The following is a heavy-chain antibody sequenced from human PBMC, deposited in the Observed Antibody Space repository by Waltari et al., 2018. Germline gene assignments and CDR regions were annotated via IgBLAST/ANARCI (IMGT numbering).Heavy chain of an antibody. D-gene: IGHD3-22*01. Sequence: EVQLVESGGGLVQPGGSLRLSCAASGFTFGTYEMTWVRQAPGKGLEWLPYISSGGSTIFYADSVRGRFTVSRDNAKNSLYLQLNSLRAEDTAVYYCARDARYDSEWGYWGQGTLVSVSS. CDR3: ARDARYDSEWGY. CDR1: GFTFGTYE. V-gene: IGHV3-48*03. CDR2: ISSGGSTI. J-gene: IGHJ4*02.